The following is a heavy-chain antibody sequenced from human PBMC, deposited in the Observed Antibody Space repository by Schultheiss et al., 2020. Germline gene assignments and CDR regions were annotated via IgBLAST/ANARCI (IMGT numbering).Heavy chain of an antibody. CDR3: AIVCGDGFYYFDY. CDR2: ISGSGGST. J-gene: IGHJ4*02. CDR1: GFTFDDYA. Sequence: GGSLRLSCAASGFTFDDYAMQWVRQAPGKGLEWVSAISGSGGSTYYADSVKGRFTISRDNAKNSLYLQMNSLRAEDTAVYYCAIVCGDGFYYFDYWCEGTLVTNSS. D-gene: IGHD2-21*02. V-gene: IGHV3-23*01.